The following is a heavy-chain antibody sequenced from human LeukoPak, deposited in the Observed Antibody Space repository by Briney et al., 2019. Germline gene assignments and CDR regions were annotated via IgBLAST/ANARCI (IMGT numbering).Heavy chain of an antibody. CDR1: GFTFSSYS. J-gene: IGHJ4*02. D-gene: IGHD6-19*01. Sequence: GGSLRLSCAASGFTFSSYSMNWVRQAPGKGLEWVSAISGSGGSTYYADSVKGRFTISRDNSKNTLYLQMNSLRAEDTAVYYCAKDLYGSDTDLDYWGQGTLVTVSS. V-gene: IGHV3-23*01. CDR3: AKDLYGSDTDLDY. CDR2: ISGSGGST.